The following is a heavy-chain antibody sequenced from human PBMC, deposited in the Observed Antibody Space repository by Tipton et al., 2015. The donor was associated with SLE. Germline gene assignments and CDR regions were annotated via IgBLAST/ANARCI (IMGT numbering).Heavy chain of an antibody. J-gene: IGHJ4*02. CDR3: ASGSFQRWPPCAY. CDR2: VATTADR. D-gene: IGHD6-19*01. V-gene: IGHV3-13*01. Sequence: SLRLSCVASGFTFSSYDMHWVRQVPGRGLEWIASVATTADRYYSDSVKGRFTVSRDDVMSSFYLQMYNLRGGDTGVYYCASGSFQRWPPCAYWGQETLVNVSS. CDR1: GFTFSSYD.